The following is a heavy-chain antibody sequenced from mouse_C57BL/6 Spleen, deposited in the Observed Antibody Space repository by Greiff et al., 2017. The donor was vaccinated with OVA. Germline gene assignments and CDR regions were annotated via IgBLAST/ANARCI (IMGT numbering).Heavy chain of an antibody. CDR3: ARYDYDDAY. J-gene: IGHJ3*01. Sequence: QVQLQQPGAELVKPGASVTLSCKASGYTFTSYWMHWVKPRPGQGLEWIGMIHPNSGSTNYNEKFKSKATLTVDKSSSTAYMQLSSLTSEDSAVYYGARYDYDDAYWGQGTLVTVSA. D-gene: IGHD2-4*01. V-gene: IGHV1-64*01. CDR1: GYTFTSYW. CDR2: IHPNSGST.